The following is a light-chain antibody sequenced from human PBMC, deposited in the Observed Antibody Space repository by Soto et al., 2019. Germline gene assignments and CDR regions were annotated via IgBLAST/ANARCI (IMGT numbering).Light chain of an antibody. CDR2: DAS. V-gene: IGKV1-5*01. Sequence: DIQMTQYPSSLSASVGDRVTITCRASQSISSWLAWYQQKPGKAPKLLIYDASSLESGVPSRFSGSGSGTEFTLTISSLQPDDFATYYCQQYRTFGQGTKVDI. CDR3: QQYRT. J-gene: IGKJ1*01. CDR1: QSISSW.